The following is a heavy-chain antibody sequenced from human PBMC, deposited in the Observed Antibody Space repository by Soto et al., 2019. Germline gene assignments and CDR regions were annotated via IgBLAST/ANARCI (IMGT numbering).Heavy chain of an antibody. CDR2: IYYSGST. D-gene: IGHD3-10*01. V-gene: IGHV4-30-4*01. J-gene: IGHJ6*02. CDR1: GGSISSGDNY. CDR3: PRARIGRGQLLYKTCHYYYCMGG. Sequence: SETLSLTCTVSGGSISSGDNYWSWIRQPPGKGLEWIAYIYYSGSTYYTPSLKSRVTISLDTSKNQFSLKLSSVTAAETAVYYCPRARIGRGQLLYKTCHYYYCMGGCRQVPTVTASS.